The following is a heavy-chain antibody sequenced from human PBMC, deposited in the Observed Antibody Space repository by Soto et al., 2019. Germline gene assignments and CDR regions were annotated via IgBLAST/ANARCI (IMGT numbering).Heavy chain of an antibody. Sequence: QVQLVESGGGLVKPGGSLRLSCAASGFTFSDYYMSWLRQAPGKGLEWVSYISSSSSYTNYADSVKGRFTISRDNAKNSLYLQVNSLRDEDRAVYHCARTIAAAGGRRYFDLWGRGTLVTVSS. J-gene: IGHJ2*01. CDR3: ARTIAAAGGRRYFDL. CDR1: GFTFSDYY. CDR2: ISSSSSYT. V-gene: IGHV3-11*05. D-gene: IGHD6-13*01.